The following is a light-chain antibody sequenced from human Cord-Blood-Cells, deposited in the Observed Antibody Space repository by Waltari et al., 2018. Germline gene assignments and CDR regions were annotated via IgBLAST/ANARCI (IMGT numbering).Light chain of an antibody. CDR1: QSISSY. Sequence: DIQMTQSPSSLSASVGDRVTITCRASQSISSYLNLYQQKPGKAPKLLIYAASSLQSGVPSRFSGSGSGTDFTLTISSLQPEDFATYYGQQSYSTPCTFGPGTKVDIK. CDR3: QQSYSTPCT. J-gene: IGKJ3*01. V-gene: IGKV1-39*01. CDR2: AAS.